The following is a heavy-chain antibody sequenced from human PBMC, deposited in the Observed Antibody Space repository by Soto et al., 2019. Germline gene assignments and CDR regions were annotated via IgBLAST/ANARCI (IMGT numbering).Heavy chain of an antibody. CDR3: ARGSETDSIYCDY. J-gene: IGHJ4*02. CDR1: GFSLITSGMR. CDR2: IDWDDDK. Sequence: GSGPTLVNHTQTLTLTCTFSGFSLITSGMRVHWIRQPPGKALEWLARIDWDDDKFYSTSLKTRLTLSKDTSKNQVVLTMTNMDPVDTATYFCARGSETDSIYCDYWGQGMLVTVSS. V-gene: IGHV2-70*04. D-gene: IGHD2-15*01.